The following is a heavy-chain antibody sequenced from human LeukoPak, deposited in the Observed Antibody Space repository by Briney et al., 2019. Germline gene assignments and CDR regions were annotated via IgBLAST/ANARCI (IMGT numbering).Heavy chain of an antibody. CDR1: GFTFSSYG. J-gene: IGHJ4*02. CDR2: IRYDGSNK. CDR3: ANDKYSGSYPVFDY. V-gene: IGHV3-30*02. D-gene: IGHD1-26*01. Sequence: PGGSLRLSCAASGFTFSSYGMHWVRQAPGKGLEWVAFIRYDGSNKYYADSVKGRFTISRDNSKNTLYLQMNSLRAEDTAVYYCANDKYSGSYPVFDYWGQGTLVTVSS.